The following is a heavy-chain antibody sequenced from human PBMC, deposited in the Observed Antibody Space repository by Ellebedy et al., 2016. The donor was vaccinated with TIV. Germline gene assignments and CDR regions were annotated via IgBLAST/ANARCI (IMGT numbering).Heavy chain of an antibody. CDR2: IYWNDDK. V-gene: IGHV2-5*01. Sequence: SGPTLVKPPQTLTLTCTFSGFSLSTTGVGVGWIRQPPGKALEWLALIYWNDDKRYSPSLKSRLTITKDTAKNQVVLTMTNMDPADTATYYCARTGRFAFDYWGQGTLVTVSS. CDR3: ARTGRFAFDY. CDR1: GFSLSTTGVG. D-gene: IGHD3-3*01. J-gene: IGHJ4*02.